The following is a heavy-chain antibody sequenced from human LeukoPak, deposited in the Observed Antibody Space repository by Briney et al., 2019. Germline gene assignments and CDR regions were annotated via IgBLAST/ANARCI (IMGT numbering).Heavy chain of an antibody. D-gene: IGHD3-10*01. CDR3: TGNYYGSGSYADFDY. Sequence: GGSLRLSCAASGFTFSSHGMNWVRQAPGKGLEWVSGISPSGGITYYTDSVKGRFTISRDNSKNTVSLQMNSLRGEDTAVYYCTGNYYGSGSYADFDYWGQGTLVTVSS. CDR1: GFTFSSHG. CDR2: ISPSGGIT. J-gene: IGHJ4*02. V-gene: IGHV3-23*01.